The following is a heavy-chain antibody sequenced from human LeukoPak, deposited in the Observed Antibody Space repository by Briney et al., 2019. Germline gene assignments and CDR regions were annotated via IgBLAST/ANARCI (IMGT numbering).Heavy chain of an antibody. CDR1: GFTVSSNY. V-gene: IGHV3-53*01. J-gene: IGHJ3*02. CDR2: IYSGGST. CDR3: ASLQWLVLFGASDI. D-gene: IGHD6-19*01. Sequence: GGSLRLSCAASGFTVSSNYMSWVRQAPGKGLEWVSVIYSGGSTNYADSVKGRFTISRDNSKNTLYLQMNSLRAEDTAVYYCASLQWLVLFGASDIWGQGTMVTVSS.